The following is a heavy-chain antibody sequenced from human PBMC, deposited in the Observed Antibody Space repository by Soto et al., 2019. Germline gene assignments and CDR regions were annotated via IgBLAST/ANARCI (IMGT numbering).Heavy chain of an antibody. CDR3: ARDHRIAAAGPGYYGMDV. CDR1: GYTFTSYY. Sequence: ASVKVSCLASGYTFTSYYMHWVRQAPGQGLEWMGIINPSGGSTSYAQKFQGRVTMTRDTSTSTVYMELSSLRSEDTAVYYCARDHRIAAAGPGYYGMDVWGQGTTVTVSS. CDR2: INPSGGST. V-gene: IGHV1-46*01. D-gene: IGHD6-13*01. J-gene: IGHJ6*02.